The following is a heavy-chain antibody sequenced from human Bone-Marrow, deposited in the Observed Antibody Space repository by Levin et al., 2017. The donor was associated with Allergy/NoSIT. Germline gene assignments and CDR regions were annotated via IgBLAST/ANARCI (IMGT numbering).Heavy chain of an antibody. Sequence: PGGSLRLSCATSNFLFDDYGMYWVRQAPWKGLEWVSGISWNSGKTHYVDSVKGRFIISRDNAKNSLYLQMNSLRTEDTALYYCVKSLNTMTIHDGFDFWGQGTMVTVSA. V-gene: IGHV3-9*01. D-gene: IGHD1/OR15-1a*01. J-gene: IGHJ3*01. CDR2: ISWNSGKT. CDR3: VKSLNTMTIHDGFDF. CDR1: NFLFDDYG.